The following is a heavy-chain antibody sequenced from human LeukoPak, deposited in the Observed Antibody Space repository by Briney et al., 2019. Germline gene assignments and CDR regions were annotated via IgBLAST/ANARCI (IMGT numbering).Heavy chain of an antibody. J-gene: IGHJ4*02. Sequence: GGSLRLSCAASGFTFTSYAMSWVRQAPGKGLEWVSAISPSGGSTYYPDSVKGRFTISRDNSKNTLYLQVNSLRAEDTAVYYCARGDGYNFFDYWGQGTLVTVSS. D-gene: IGHD5-24*01. CDR2: ISPSGGST. V-gene: IGHV3-23*01. CDR3: ARGDGYNFFDY. CDR1: GFTFTSYA.